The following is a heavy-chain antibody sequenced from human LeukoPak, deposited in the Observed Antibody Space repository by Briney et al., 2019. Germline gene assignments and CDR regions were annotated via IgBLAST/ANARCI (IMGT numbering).Heavy chain of an antibody. V-gene: IGHV3-30*18. Sequence: GGSLRLSCAASGFTFSNYGMHWVRQAPGKGLEWVAVISYDGSNKYYADSVKGRFTISRDDSKNTLYLQMNSLSTEDTALYYCAKDWGSSDWYNYFDPWGQGTLVTVSS. J-gene: IGHJ5*02. CDR1: GFTFSNYG. CDR3: AKDWGSSDWYNYFDP. D-gene: IGHD6-19*01. CDR2: ISYDGSNK.